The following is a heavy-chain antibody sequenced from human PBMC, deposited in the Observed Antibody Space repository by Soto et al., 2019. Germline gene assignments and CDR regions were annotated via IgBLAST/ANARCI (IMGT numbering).Heavy chain of an antibody. D-gene: IGHD2-15*01. V-gene: IGHV5-10-1*01. Sequence: GESLRISCKAAGYNFTNYCMTLVRRVPGKGLEWMGRIDPHDSYTKYSPSFEGHVTLSVDKSIATASLQWHNLKASDTGIYYCARIDCATECRQYFFDHWGQGTLVTVSS. CDR2: IDPHDSYT. CDR1: GYNFTNYC. CDR3: ARIDCATECRQYFFDH. J-gene: IGHJ4*02.